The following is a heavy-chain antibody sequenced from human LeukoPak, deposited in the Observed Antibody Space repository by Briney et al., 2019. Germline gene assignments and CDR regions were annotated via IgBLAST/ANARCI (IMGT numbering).Heavy chain of an antibody. D-gene: IGHD2-2*03. CDR2: IYYSGST. J-gene: IGHJ4*02. CDR1: GGSISSYY. V-gene: IGHV4-59*08. Sequence: ASETLSLTCTVSGGSISSYYWSWIRQPPGKGLEWIGYIYYSGSTNYNPSLKSRVTISVDTSKNQFSLKLSSVTAADTAVYYCARQAGGLGYCSSTSCLYYFDYWGQGTLVTVSS. CDR3: ARQAGGLGYCSSTSCLYYFDY.